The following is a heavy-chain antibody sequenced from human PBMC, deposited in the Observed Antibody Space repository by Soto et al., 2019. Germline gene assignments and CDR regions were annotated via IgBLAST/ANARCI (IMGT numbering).Heavy chain of an antibody. CDR2: ISAYNGNT. V-gene: IGHV1-18*01. CDR3: ARRYCSGGSCYSYFDY. D-gene: IGHD2-15*01. CDR1: GYTFTSYS. Sequence: ASVKVSCKASGYTFTSYSISWVRQAPGQGLEWMGWISAYNGNTNYAQKLQGRVTMTTDTSTSTAYMELGSLRSDDTAVYYCARRYCSGGSCYSYFDYRGQGTPVIVS. J-gene: IGHJ4*02.